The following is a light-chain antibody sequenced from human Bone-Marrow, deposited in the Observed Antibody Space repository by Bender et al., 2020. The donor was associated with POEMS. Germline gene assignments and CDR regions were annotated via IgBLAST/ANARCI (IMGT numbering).Light chain of an antibody. J-gene: IGLJ2*01. CDR3: ASWDDSLSVVV. V-gene: IGLV1-47*01. CDR1: SSNIGRNY. Sequence: QSVLTQPPSASGTPGQRVTISCSGGSSNIGRNYVYWYLQLPGTAPKLLISRNNQRPSGVPDRFSGSKSATSASLAISGLRSDDEADYYCASWDDSLSVVVFGGGTKLTVL. CDR2: RNN.